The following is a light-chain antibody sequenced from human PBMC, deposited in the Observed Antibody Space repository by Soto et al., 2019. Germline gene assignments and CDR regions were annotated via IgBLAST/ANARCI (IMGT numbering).Light chain of an antibody. CDR3: QQANIFPLA. Sequence: DIQMIQSPSSVSASVGDRVTITCRASQDISVNLVWYQQKPGKAPKLLVYSASSLQRGVPSRFSGSGSGTDFNLTITRLKSEDFATYYCQQANIFPLAFGQGTKVEIK. CDR2: SAS. J-gene: IGKJ1*01. CDR1: QDISVN. V-gene: IGKV1-12*01.